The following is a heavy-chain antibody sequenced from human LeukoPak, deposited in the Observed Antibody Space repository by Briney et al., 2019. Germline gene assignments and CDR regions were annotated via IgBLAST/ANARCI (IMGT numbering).Heavy chain of an antibody. V-gene: IGHV4-59*01. CDR3: AGTHCSGGSCYSIDY. Sequence: PSETLSLTCNVSGVSIGSYFWSWIRQPPGKGLEWIGYMYYSGSPNYNPSLSSRVTISGDTSKNQFSLRLSSVTAADTAICYCAGTHCSGGSCYSIDYWGQGTLVTVSS. J-gene: IGHJ4*02. CDR1: GVSIGSYF. D-gene: IGHD2-15*01. CDR2: MYYSGSP.